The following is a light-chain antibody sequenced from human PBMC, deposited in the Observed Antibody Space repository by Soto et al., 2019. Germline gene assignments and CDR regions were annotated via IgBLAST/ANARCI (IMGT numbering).Light chain of an antibody. CDR3: QQNYRATPWT. Sequence: DIQMTHSPSSLSASVGDRITITCRSSQSISRYLNWYQHKPGKAPKLLINAASSLERGVPSRFSGGGSGTDFTLNISSLQPDDFATYYCQQNYRATPWTLGQGTKVDIK. V-gene: IGKV1-39*01. CDR2: AAS. CDR1: QSISRY. J-gene: IGKJ1*01.